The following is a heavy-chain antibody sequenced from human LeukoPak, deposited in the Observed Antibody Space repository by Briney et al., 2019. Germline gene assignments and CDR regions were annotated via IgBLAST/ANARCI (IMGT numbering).Heavy chain of an antibody. CDR2: INHSGST. CDR1: GGSFSGYY. Sequence: PSETLSLTCAVYGGSFSGYYWSWIRQPPGKGLEWIGEINHSGSTNYNPSLKSRVTISVDTSKNQFSLKLSSVTAADTAVYYCARGGIAAAGSANFDYWGQGTLVTVSS. D-gene: IGHD6-13*01. V-gene: IGHV4-34*01. J-gene: IGHJ4*02. CDR3: ARGGIAAAGSANFDY.